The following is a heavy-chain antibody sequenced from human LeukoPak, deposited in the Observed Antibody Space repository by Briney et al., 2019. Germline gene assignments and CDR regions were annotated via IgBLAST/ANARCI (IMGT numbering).Heavy chain of an antibody. CDR3: AKIGDILTGYYTGYFDY. Sequence: PGGSLRLSCAASGFTFSNFGMHWVRQAPGKGLEWVAVISYDGKNEYYTDSVKGRFTISRDNAKNTLYLQMNSLRAEDTAVYYCAKIGDILTGYYTGYFDYWGQGTLVTVSS. CDR2: ISYDGKNE. CDR1: GFTFSNFG. V-gene: IGHV3-30*18. D-gene: IGHD3-9*01. J-gene: IGHJ4*02.